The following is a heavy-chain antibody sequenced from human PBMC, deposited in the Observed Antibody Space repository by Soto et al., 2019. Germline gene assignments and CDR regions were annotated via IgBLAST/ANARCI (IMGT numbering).Heavy chain of an antibody. CDR2: LKQDGSEE. Sequence: EVQLVESGGGLVQPGGSLRLSCVDSGFTFSSYWMSWVRQAPVKGLEWVGNLKQDGSEENYVDSLKGRFTISRDNAKNSMYLQMNSRRAEDTAVYYCARIAATGRGWDVWGQGTTVVVSS. V-gene: IGHV3-7*01. CDR1: GFTFSSYW. D-gene: IGHD6-13*01. J-gene: IGHJ6*02. CDR3: ARIAATGRGWDV.